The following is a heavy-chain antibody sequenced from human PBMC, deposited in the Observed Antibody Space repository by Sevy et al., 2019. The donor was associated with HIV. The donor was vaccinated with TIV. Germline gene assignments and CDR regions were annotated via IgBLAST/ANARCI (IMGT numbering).Heavy chain of an antibody. J-gene: IGHJ4*02. D-gene: IGHD5-18*01. CDR3: ARVDTAMARDYFDY. Sequence: GGSLRLSCAASGFTFSGSAIHWVRQASGKGLEWVSYISSSSSTIYYADSVKGRFTISRDNAKNSLYLQMNSLRAEDTAVYYCARVDTAMARDYFDYWGQGTLVTVSS. V-gene: IGHV3-48*01. CDR1: GFTFSGSA. CDR2: ISSSSSTI.